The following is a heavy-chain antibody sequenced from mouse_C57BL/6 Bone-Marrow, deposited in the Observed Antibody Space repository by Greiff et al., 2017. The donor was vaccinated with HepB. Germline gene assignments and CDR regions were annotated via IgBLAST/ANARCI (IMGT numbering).Heavy chain of an antibody. CDR1: GYTFTTYP. J-gene: IGHJ3*01. D-gene: IGHD2-3*01. CDR2: FHPYNDDT. Sequence: QVQLKESGAELVKPGASVKMSCTASGYTFTTYPIEWMKQNHGKSLEWIGNFHPYNDDTKYNEKFKGKATLTVEKSSSTVYLELSRLTSDDSAVYYCARKRGGYYGGDWFAYWGQGTLVTVSA. V-gene: IGHV1-47*01. CDR3: ARKRGGYYGGDWFAY.